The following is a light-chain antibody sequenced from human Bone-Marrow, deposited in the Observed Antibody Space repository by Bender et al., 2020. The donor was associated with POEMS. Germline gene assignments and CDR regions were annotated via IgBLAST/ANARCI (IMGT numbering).Light chain of an antibody. V-gene: IGLV1-44*01. CDR3: AAWEDSLNGWV. CDR2: INN. Sequence: QSVLTQPPSASGTPGQRVTISCSGSSSNIGNNYVYWYLQLPGTAPKLLIYINNQRPSGVPDRFSGSKSGTSASLAISGLQSEDEADYYCAAWEDSLNGWVFGGGTKLTVL. CDR1: SSNIGNNY. J-gene: IGLJ3*02.